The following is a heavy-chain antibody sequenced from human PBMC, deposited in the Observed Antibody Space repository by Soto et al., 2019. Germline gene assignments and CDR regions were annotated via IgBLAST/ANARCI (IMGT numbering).Heavy chain of an antibody. CDR3: AKDHSGYEDYYYSGMDV. CDR1: GFTFDDYT. J-gene: IGHJ6*02. CDR2: ISWDGGST. Sequence: PGGSLRLSCAASGFTFDDYTMHWVRQAPGKGLEWVSLISWDGGSTYYADSVKGRFTISRDNSKNSLYLQMNSLRTEDTALYYCAKDHSGYEDYYYSGMDVWGQGTTVTVSS. V-gene: IGHV3-43*01. D-gene: IGHD5-12*01.